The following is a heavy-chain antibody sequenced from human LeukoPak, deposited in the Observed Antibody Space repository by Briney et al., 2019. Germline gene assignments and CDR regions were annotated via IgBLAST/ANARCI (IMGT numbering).Heavy chain of an antibody. Sequence: SETLSLTCTVSGGSISSYYWSWIRQPPGKGLEWIGYIHYSGSINYNPSLKSRVTISVDTSKNQFSLKLSSVTAADTAVYYCARFCSGGSCPDYWGQGTLVTVSS. CDR2: IHYSGSI. CDR1: GGSISSYY. CDR3: ARFCSGGSCPDY. D-gene: IGHD2-15*01. V-gene: IGHV4-59*01. J-gene: IGHJ4*02.